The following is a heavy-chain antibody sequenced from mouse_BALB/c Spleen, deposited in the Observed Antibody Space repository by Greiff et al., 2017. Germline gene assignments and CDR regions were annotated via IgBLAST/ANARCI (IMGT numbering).Heavy chain of an antibody. J-gene: IGHJ2*01. CDR1: GYSFTSYW. Sequence: VHVKQSGTVLARPGASVKMSCKASGYSFTSYWMHWVKQRPGQGLEWIGAIYPGNSDTSYNQKFKGKAKLTAVTSASTAYMELSSLTNEDSAVYYCTIRGEDYFDYWGQGTTLTVAS. CDR3: TIRGEDYFDY. V-gene: IGHV1-5*01. CDR2: IYPGNSDT.